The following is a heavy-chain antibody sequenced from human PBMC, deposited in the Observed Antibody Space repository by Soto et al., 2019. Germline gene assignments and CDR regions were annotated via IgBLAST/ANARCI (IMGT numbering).Heavy chain of an antibody. D-gene: IGHD3-10*01. CDR2: IYYSGST. V-gene: IGHV4-31*03. J-gene: IGHJ4*02. CDR3: ARGVTMVRGVIHTPYFGY. CDR1: GGSISSGGYY. Sequence: QVQLQESGPGLVKPSQTLSLTCTVSGGSISSGGYYWSWIRQHPGKGLEWIGYIYYSGSTYYNPSXKSRVTISVXPXXXQXXLKLSSVTAADTAVYYCARGVTMVRGVIHTPYFGYWVQGTLVTVSS.